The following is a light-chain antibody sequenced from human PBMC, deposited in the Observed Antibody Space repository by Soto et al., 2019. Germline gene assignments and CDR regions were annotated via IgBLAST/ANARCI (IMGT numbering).Light chain of an antibody. V-gene: IGKV3-15*01. Sequence: EIVMTQSPATLSVSPGERATLSCRASQSVSSNLAWYQQKPGQAPRLLIYGASTRATGIPARFSGSGSGTEFTLTISSLQSEDFAVYYCQQYYNWPAYTFGQGTKLEI. CDR3: QQYYNWPAYT. J-gene: IGKJ2*01. CDR2: GAS. CDR1: QSVSSN.